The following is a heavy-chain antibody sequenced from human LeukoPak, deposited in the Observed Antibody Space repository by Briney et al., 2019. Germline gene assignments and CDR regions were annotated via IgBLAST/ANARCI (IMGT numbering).Heavy chain of an antibody. CDR1: GYTFTSYG. D-gene: IGHD3-10*01. J-gene: IGHJ5*02. CDR2: ISAYNANT. V-gene: IGHV1-18*01. CDR3: ARDITRGSGSYPIWFDP. Sequence: ASVKVSCKASGYTFTSYGISWVRQAPGQGLEWMGWISAYNANTNYAQKLQGRVTMTTDTSTSTAYMELRSLRSDDTAVYYCARDITRGSGSYPIWFDPWGQGTLVTVSS.